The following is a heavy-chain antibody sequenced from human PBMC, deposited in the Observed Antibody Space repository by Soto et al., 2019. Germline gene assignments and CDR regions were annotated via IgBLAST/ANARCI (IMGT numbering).Heavy chain of an antibody. D-gene: IGHD6-13*01. CDR3: ARDTSSTSLRAEYFQF. Sequence: PSETLSLTCDVSGGPVGYTSFYWGWLRQSPGKGLEWIGSVHHSVTTYYNPSLKGRVTISMDTSKNQFSLRLTSVTAADTAVYNSARDTSSTSLRAEYFQFWGQGTQGTASS. CDR1: GGPVGYTSFY. J-gene: IGHJ1*01. CDR2: VHHSVTT. V-gene: IGHV4-39*02.